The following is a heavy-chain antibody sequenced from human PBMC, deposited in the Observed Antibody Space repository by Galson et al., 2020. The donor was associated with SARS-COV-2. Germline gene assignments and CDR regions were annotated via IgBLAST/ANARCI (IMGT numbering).Heavy chain of an antibody. D-gene: IGHD5-18*01. Sequence: NSGGSLRLSCAASGFPISTYSMNWVRLAPGKGLEWVSSISTSSSYTYYVDSVKGRFSISRDNPRNPLYLQMNSLRAEDTAVYYCARDEGIRGYNYGRLYYGMDVWGQGTTVTVSS. J-gene: IGHJ6*02. CDR3: ARDEGIRGYNYGRLYYGMDV. CDR1: GFPISTYS. V-gene: IGHV3-21*01. CDR2: ISTSSSYT.